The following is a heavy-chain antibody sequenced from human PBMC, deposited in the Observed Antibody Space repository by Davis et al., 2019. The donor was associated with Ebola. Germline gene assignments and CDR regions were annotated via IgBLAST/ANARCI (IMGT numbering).Heavy chain of an antibody. CDR2: ISGDGGST. CDR1: GFTFDDYA. V-gene: IGHV3-43*02. Sequence: GESLKISCAASGFTFDDYAMHWVRQAPGKGLEWVSLISGDGGSTNYADSVKGRFTISRDNSKNSLYLQMNSLRTEDTALYYCAKDTGSSSWLDYWGQGTLVTVSS. D-gene: IGHD6-13*01. J-gene: IGHJ4*02. CDR3: AKDTGSSSWLDY.